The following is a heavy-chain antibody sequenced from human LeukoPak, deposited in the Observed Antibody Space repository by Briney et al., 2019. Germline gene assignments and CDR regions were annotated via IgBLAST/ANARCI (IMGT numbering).Heavy chain of an antibody. D-gene: IGHD3-9*01. CDR1: GGSISSYY. J-gene: IGHJ6*02. CDR2: IYYSGST. Sequence: PSETLSLTCTVSGGSISSYYWSWIRQPPGKGLEWIGYIYYSGSTSYNPSLKSRVTISVDTSKNQFSLKLSSVTAADTAVYYCARDLPDILTGGPYGMDVWGQGTTVTVSS. V-gene: IGHV4-59*01. CDR3: ARDLPDILTGGPYGMDV.